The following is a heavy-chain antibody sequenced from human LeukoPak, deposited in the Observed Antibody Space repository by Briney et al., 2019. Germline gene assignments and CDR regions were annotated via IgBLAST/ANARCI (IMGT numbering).Heavy chain of an antibody. J-gene: IGHJ5*02. CDR1: GYSFTSYW. Sequence: GESLKISCKGSGYSFTSYWIGWVRQMPGKRLEWMGIIYPGDSDTRYSPSFQGQVTISADKSISTAYLQWSSLKASDTAMYYCARPHIVGASMAWFDPWGQGTLVTVSS. CDR3: ARPHIVGASMAWFDP. CDR2: IYPGDSDT. D-gene: IGHD1-26*01. V-gene: IGHV5-51*01.